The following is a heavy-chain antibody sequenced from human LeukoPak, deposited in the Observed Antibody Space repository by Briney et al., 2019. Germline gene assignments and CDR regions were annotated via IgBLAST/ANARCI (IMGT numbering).Heavy chain of an antibody. Sequence: GGSLRLSCAASGFTFSSYEMNWVRQAPGKGLEWVSYISSSGRTIYYADSVRGRFTISRDNAENSLSLQMNSLRAEDTAVYYCVREDMATDYYYPMDVWGQGTTVTVSS. CDR3: VREDMATDYYYPMDV. CDR2: ISSSGRTI. J-gene: IGHJ6*02. CDR1: GFTFSSYE. V-gene: IGHV3-48*03. D-gene: IGHD5-24*01.